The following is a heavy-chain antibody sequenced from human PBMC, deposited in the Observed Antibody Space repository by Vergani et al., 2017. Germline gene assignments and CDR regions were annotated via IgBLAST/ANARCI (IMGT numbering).Heavy chain of an antibody. CDR3: ARLVGANDPYFDY. D-gene: IGHD1-26*01. CDR2: INPNSGGT. V-gene: IGHV1-2*02. Sequence: QVQLVQSGAEVKKPGASVQVSCKASGYTFTGYYMHWVRQAPGQGLECMGWINPNSGGTNYAQKFQGRVTMTRDTSISTAYMELSRLRSDDTAVYYCARLVGANDPYFDYWGQGTLVTVSS. J-gene: IGHJ4*02. CDR1: GYTFTGYY.